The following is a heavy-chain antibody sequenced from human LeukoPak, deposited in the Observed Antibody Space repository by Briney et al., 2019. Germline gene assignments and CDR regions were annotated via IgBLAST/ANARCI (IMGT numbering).Heavy chain of an antibody. J-gene: IGHJ6*02. V-gene: IGHV3-7*03. CDR1: GFALSSHW. Sequence: GGSLSLSCAASGFALSSHWMTWVRQVPGRGPEWVANVNRDGSETYYLDSVKGRFTISKDNAKNSLYLQMSSLRAEDTALYHCARNNGIDVWGQGTTVIVSS. CDR2: VNRDGSET. CDR3: ARNNGIDV.